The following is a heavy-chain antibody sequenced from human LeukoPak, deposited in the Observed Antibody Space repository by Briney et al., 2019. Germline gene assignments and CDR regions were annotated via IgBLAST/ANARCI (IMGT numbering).Heavy chain of an antibody. CDR1: GFTFSSYW. D-gene: IGHD3-16*02. CDR3: ARCRPWVRLGELSY. CDR2: IKQDGSEK. V-gene: IGHV3-7*01. Sequence: GGSLRLSCAASGFTFSSYWMSWVRQAPGKGLEWVANIKQDGSEKYYVDSVKGRFTISRDNAKNSLYLQMNSPRAEDTAVYYCARCRPWVRLGELSYWGQGTPVTVSS. J-gene: IGHJ4*02.